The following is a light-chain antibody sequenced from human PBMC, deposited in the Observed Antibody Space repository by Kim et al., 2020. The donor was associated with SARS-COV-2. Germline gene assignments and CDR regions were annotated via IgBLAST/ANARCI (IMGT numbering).Light chain of an antibody. CDR2: DVN. V-gene: IGLV2-14*03. Sequence: QSITNSCTGTSSDVGRYNYVSWYQQHPGKAPKLMIYDVNNRPSGVSNRFSGSKSGNAASLTISGLQAEDEADYYCSSYTSRSTLVVFGGATQLTVL. CDR3: SSYTSRSTLVV. CDR1: SSDVGRYNY. J-gene: IGLJ2*01.